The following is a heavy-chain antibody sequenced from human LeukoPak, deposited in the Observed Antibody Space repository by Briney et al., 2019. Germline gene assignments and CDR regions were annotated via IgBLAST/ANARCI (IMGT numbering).Heavy chain of an antibody. V-gene: IGHV1-18*01. D-gene: IGHD6-19*01. CDR3: ARGATRAQWLVGAPFDY. CDR2: ISAYNGNT. CDR1: GYTFTSYG. J-gene: IGHJ4*02. Sequence: ASVKVSCKASGYTFTSYGISWVRQAPGQGLEWMGWISAYNGNTNYAQKLQGRVTMTTDTSTSTAYMELRSLRSDDTAVYYCARGATRAQWLVGAPFDYWGQGTLVTVSS.